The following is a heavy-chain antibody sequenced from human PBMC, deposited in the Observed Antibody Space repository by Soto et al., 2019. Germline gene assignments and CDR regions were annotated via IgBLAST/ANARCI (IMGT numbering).Heavy chain of an antibody. CDR2: IWSDGRNK. J-gene: IGHJ4*02. D-gene: IGHD5-12*01. Sequence: GGSLRLSCAGSGFTFSNFGLHWVRQAPGKGLEWVAVIWSDGRNKYYADSVKGRFTISRDTSKNTLSLQMNSLRGEDTAVYYCPRDVAAVYTGYDYSFDYGGQGTLVTVSS. V-gene: IGHV3-33*01. CDR1: GFTFSNFG. CDR3: PRDVAAVYTGYDYSFDY.